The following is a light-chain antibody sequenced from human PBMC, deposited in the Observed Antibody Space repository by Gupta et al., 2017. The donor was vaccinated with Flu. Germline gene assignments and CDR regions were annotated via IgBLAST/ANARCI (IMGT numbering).Light chain of an antibody. Sequence: EVVMTQSPLSLPVTLGQPACISCRASQSLVYSDGNTYLHWFQQRPGQSPRRLIYKGSHRESGVPDSFSGSGSGTDFTLKIRRVEAEDVGVYYCRQGERWPWAFGQGTKVEIK. V-gene: IGKV2-30*01. J-gene: IGKJ1*01. CDR2: KGS. CDR1: QSLVYSDGNTY. CDR3: RQGERWPWA.